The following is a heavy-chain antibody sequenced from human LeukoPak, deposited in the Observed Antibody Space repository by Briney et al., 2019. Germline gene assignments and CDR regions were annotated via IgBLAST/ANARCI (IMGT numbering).Heavy chain of an antibody. D-gene: IGHD3/OR15-3a*01. CDR2: IYYSGST. CDR3: ARQTGSGLFILP. J-gene: IGHJ4*02. CDR1: GVSISSYY. V-gene: IGHV4-59*08. Sequence: SETLSLTCTVSGVSISSYYWSWIRQPPGKGLEWLGYIYYSGSTNYNHSLNSRVTISVDKTKNQFSLRVTYMKAAETAVYYCARQTGSGLFILPGGQGTLVTVSS.